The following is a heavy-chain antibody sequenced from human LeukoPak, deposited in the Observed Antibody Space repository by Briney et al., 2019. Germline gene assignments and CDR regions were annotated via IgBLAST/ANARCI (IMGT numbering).Heavy chain of an antibody. CDR2: IKQDGGEK. D-gene: IGHD2-2*02. CDR3: ARRYCSSTSCYNIVFDY. CDR1: GFSFSSYA. V-gene: IGHV3-7*01. J-gene: IGHJ4*02. Sequence: PWGSLRLSCATSGFSFSSYAMSWVRQAPGKGLEWVANIKQDGGEKYYVESVKGRFTISRANANNSLYLQMNSLRAEDTAVYYCARRYCSSTSCYNIVFDYWGQGTLVTVSS.